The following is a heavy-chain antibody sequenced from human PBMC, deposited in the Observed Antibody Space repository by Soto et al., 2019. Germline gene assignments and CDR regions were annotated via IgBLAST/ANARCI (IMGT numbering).Heavy chain of an antibody. V-gene: IGHV4-59*01. Sequence: QVQLQESGPGLVKPSETLSLTCTVSGGSISSYYWSWIRQPPGKGLEWIGYIYYSGSTNYNPSLXSGVXIXVDTSKNQFSLKLSSVTAADTAVYYCARAYGGYADYWGQGALVTVSS. CDR2: IYYSGST. D-gene: IGHD5-12*01. CDR3: ARAYGGYADY. CDR1: GGSISSYY. J-gene: IGHJ4*02.